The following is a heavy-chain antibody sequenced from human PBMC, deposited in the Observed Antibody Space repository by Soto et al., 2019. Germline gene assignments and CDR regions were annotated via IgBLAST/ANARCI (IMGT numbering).Heavy chain of an antibody. CDR2: IYYSGST. V-gene: IGHV4-39*01. Sequence: QLQLQESGPGLVKPSVPLSLTCTVSGASISSSSYYWGWIRQPPGKGLEWSGSIYYSGSTYYNPSLKSRVTISVDTSKNQFSLKLSSVTDADTAVYDCEMRDYWGQGTMVTVSS. J-gene: IGHJ4*02. CDR1: GASISSSSYY. CDR3: EMRDY.